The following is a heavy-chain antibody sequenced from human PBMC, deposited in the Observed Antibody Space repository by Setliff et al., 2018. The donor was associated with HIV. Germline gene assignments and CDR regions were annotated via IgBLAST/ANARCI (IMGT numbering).Heavy chain of an antibody. V-gene: IGHV4-4*07. CDR3: ARGESSTWDLAEHFQH. CDR1: GDSLNTYY. Sequence: SETLSLTCNVSGDSLNTYYWSWIRQSGGNGLEWIGRIYASGKTTFNPSLKSRVRMSVDTSKNQFSLKLGFVTAADTAVYHCARGESSTWDLAEHFQHWGHGTLVTVSS. CDR2: IYASGKT. D-gene: IGHD2-2*01. J-gene: IGHJ1*01.